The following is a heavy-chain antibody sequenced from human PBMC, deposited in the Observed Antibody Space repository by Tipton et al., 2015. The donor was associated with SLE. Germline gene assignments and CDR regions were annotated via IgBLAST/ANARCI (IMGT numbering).Heavy chain of an antibody. CDR1: GGSISKYY. D-gene: IGHD6-13*01. J-gene: IGHJ4*02. Sequence: GLVKPSETLSLTCTVSGGSISKYYWSWIRQSPGKGLEFIGYVYYNGYTSYNPSLKSRVTISVDMSQNQFSQDLRSVTAADTAMYFCARLLTAAGTHFFDYWGQGTLVTVSS. CDR3: ARLLTAAGTHFFDY. V-gene: IGHV4-59*01. CDR2: VYYNGYT.